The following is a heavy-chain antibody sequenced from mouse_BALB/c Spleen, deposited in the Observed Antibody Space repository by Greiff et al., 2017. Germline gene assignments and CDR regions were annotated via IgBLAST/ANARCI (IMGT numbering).Heavy chain of an antibody. V-gene: IGHV3-2*02. D-gene: IGHD2-1*01. CDR1: GYSITSDYA. CDR3: ARGASYGNLPAY. J-gene: IGHJ3*01. Sequence: DVKLQESGPGLVKPSQSLSLTCTVTGYSITSDYAWNWIRQVPGNKLEWMGYISYSGSTSYNPSLKSRISITRDTSKNQFFLQLNSVTTEDTATYYCARGASYGNLPAYWGQGTLVTVSA. CDR2: ISYSGST.